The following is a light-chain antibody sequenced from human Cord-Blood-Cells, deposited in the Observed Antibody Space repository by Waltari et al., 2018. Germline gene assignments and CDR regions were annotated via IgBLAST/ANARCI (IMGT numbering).Light chain of an antibody. V-gene: IGKV4-1*01. CDR2: WAS. J-gene: IGKJ2*01. Sequence: DIVMTQSPDSLAVSLGERGPLHCKSSQSVLYSSNNKNYLAWYQQKPGQPPKLLIYWASTRESGVPDRFSGSGSGTDFTLTISSLQAEDVAVYYCQQYYSTPYTFGQGTKLEIK. CDR3: QQYYSTPYT. CDR1: QSVLYSSNNKNY.